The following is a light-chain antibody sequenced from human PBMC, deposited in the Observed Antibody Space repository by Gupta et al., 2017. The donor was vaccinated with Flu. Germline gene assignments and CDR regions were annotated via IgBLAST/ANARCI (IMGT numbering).Light chain of an antibody. V-gene: IGKV1-5*03. CDR3: QQYNGWRT. J-gene: IGKJ1*01. CDR2: EAS. Sequence: SPSTLSASVGDRVTITCRASQSISNWVAWYQQKPGKAPKLLIYEASSLESGAPSRFSGSGFGXEFTLTXSSLQPDDFATYYCQQYNGWRTFGXGTKVEI. CDR1: QSISNW.